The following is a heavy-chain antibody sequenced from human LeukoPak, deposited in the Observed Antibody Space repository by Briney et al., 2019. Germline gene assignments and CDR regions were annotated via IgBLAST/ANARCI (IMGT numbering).Heavy chain of an antibody. CDR2: INTNTGNP. D-gene: IGHD3-16*02. Sequence: ASVKVSCKASGYTFTSYAMNWVRQAPGQGLEWMGWINTNTGNPTYAQGFTGRFVFSLDTSVSTAYLQISSLKAEDTAVYYCARGLLGDYVWGSYREYDYWGQGTLVTVSS. CDR1: GYTFTSYA. V-gene: IGHV7-4-1*02. J-gene: IGHJ4*02. CDR3: ARGLLGDYVWGSYREYDY.